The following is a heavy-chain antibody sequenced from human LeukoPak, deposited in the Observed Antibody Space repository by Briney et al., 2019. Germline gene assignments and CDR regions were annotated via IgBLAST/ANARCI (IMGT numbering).Heavy chain of an antibody. J-gene: IGHJ4*02. Sequence: ASVEVSCTASGYTFTGNVIHWVRRAPGQSLEWMGWINVGNGDTKYSQKFQGRVTIARDTSASTAYMELSSLRSEDTAVYYCARDRGGTGDFDYWGQGTLVTVSS. V-gene: IGHV1-3*01. CDR3: ARDRGGTGDFDY. D-gene: IGHD1-1*01. CDR2: INVGNGDT. CDR1: GYTFTGNV.